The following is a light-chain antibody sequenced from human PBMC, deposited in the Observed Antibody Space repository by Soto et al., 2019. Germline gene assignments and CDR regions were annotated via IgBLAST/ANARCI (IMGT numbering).Light chain of an antibody. Sequence: DIVFTEPPGTLSLSPGDRATLSYRASQSVSSSYLAWYQQKPGQAPRLLIYGASSRASGIPERFSGSGSGTDFTLTISRLEPEDFAVYYCQHYGSYPWTFGQGTKVDIK. CDR2: GAS. CDR1: QSVSSSY. J-gene: IGKJ1*01. CDR3: QHYGSYPWT. V-gene: IGKV3-20*01.